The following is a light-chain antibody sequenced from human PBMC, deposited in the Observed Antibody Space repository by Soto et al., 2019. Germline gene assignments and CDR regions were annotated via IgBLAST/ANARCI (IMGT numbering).Light chain of an antibody. Sequence: QSALTQPASVSGSPGQSITISCTGTSSDVGGYNYVSWYQQHPGKAPKLMIYDVSNRPSGVSNRFSGSKSGNTASLTISGLKAEDEADYYGSSYTSSSTLGLVFGGGTKLPVL. CDR3: SSYTSSSTLGLV. J-gene: IGLJ2*01. CDR1: SSDVGGYNY. V-gene: IGLV2-14*01. CDR2: DVS.